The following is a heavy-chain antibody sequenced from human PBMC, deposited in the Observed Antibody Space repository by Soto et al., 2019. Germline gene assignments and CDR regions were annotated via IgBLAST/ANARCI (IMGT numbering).Heavy chain of an antibody. V-gene: IGHV4-34*01. CDR2: INHSGSA. Sequence: SETLSLTCAVYGESFSGHIWTWIRQTPGKGLQWIGQINHSGSASYNPSLKSRVTISVHTSNSQFSLELSSVTAADTAVYYCARGLITGSHYSGGWSNWFDPWGQGTLVTVSS. CDR1: GESFSGHI. J-gene: IGHJ5*02. CDR3: ARGLITGSHYSGGWSNWFDP. D-gene: IGHD6-19*01.